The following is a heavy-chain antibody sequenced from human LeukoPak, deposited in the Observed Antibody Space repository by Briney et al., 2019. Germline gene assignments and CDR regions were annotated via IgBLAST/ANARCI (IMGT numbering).Heavy chain of an antibody. V-gene: IGHV4-4*07. D-gene: IGHD3-10*01. CDR3: ARAPKNRWFGELWAVDY. CDR2: IYTSGST. J-gene: IGHJ4*02. CDR1: GGSISSYY. Sequence: SETLSLTCTVSGGSISSYYWSWIRQPAGKGLEWIGRIYTSGSTNYNPSLKSRVTISVDTSKNQFSLKLSSVTAADTAVYYCARAPKNRWFGELWAVDYWGQGTLVTVSS.